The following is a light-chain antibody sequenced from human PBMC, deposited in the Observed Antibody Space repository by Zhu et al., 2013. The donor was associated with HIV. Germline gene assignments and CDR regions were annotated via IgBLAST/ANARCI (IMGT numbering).Light chain of an antibody. CDR2: DAS. J-gene: IGKJ4*01. Sequence: EIVLTQSPATLSLSPGDRATLSCRASHSISNYLAWYQQKPGQAPRLLIYDASNRATGIPARFSGSGSGTDFSLTISSLEPEDFAVYYCQQRSNWPRLTFGGGTKVEIK. CDR1: HSISNY. V-gene: IGKV3-11*01. CDR3: QQRSNWPRLT.